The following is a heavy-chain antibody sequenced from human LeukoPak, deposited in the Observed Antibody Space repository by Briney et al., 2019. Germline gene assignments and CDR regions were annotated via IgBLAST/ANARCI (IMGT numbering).Heavy chain of an antibody. D-gene: IGHD4-17*01. CDR2: ISYDGSNK. J-gene: IGHJ1*01. Sequence: PGGSLRLSCAASGFTFSSYGMHWARLAPGKGLECVAVISYDGSNKYYADSVKGRFTISRDNSKNTLYLQMNSLRAEDTAVYYCAKDGLATVNLYFQHWGQGTLVTVSS. CDR1: GFTFSSYG. V-gene: IGHV3-30*18. CDR3: AKDGLATVNLYFQH.